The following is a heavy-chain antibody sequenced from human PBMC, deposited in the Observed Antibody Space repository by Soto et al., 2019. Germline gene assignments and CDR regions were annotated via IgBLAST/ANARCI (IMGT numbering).Heavy chain of an antibody. CDR2: ISYDGSNK. CDR1: GFTFSSYS. D-gene: IGHD3-22*01. J-gene: IGHJ4*02. Sequence: PGGSLRLSCAASGFTFSSYSMHWVRQAPGKGLEWVAVISYDGSNKYYADSVKGRFTISRDNSKNTLYLQMNSLRAEDTAVYYCATSQKLTMIVVPFDYWGQGTLVTVSS. CDR3: ATSQKLTMIVVPFDY. V-gene: IGHV3-30-3*01.